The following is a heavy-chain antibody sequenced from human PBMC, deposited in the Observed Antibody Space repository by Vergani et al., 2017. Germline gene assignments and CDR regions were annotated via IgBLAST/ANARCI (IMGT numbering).Heavy chain of an antibody. Sequence: QVRLQESGPGLVKPSETLSLTCSVSGGSMSGYYWSWIRQPPGKELEWIGYIYYSGSTYYNPSLKSRVTISVDTSKNQFSLKLSSVTAADTAVYYCARAARAYGDYRGKKNAFDIWGQGTMVTVSS. J-gene: IGHJ3*02. CDR3: ARAARAYGDYRGKKNAFDI. D-gene: IGHD4-17*01. CDR1: GGSMSGYY. CDR2: IYYSGST. V-gene: IGHV4-59*12.